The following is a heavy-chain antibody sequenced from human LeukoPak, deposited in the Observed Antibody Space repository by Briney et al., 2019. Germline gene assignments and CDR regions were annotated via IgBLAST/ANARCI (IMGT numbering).Heavy chain of an antibody. CDR3: ARHRTGGDIVVVVAAYNWFDP. V-gene: IGHV4-39*01. CDR2: IYYSGST. J-gene: IGHJ5*02. CDR1: GGPISSSSYY. Sequence: PSETLSLTCTVSGGPISSSSYYWGWIRQPPGKGLEWIGSIYYSGSTYYNPSLKSRVTISVDTSKNQFSLKLSSVTAADTAVYYCARHRTGGDIVVVVAAYNWFDPWGQGTLVTVSS. D-gene: IGHD2-15*01.